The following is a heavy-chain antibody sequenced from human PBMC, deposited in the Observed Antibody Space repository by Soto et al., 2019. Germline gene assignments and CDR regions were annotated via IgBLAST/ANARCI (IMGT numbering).Heavy chain of an antibody. V-gene: IGHV4-39*01. CDR3: ARSNSGYYKWFDP. CDR1: GDSISNSNYY. CDR2: IYYSGIT. Sequence: HLQLQESGPGLVKPSETLSLTCTVSGDSISNSNYYWGWIRQPPGKGLEWIANIYYSGITNYNPSLKSRVAISVDTSKNQFSLKLSSVTAADTAIYYCARSNSGYYKWFDPWGQGTLVTVSS. D-gene: IGHD3-22*01. J-gene: IGHJ5*02.